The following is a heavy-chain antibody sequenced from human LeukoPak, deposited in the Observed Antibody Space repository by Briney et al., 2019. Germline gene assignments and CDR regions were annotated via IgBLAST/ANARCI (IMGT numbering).Heavy chain of an antibody. Sequence: PSETLSLTCTVSGGSISSYYWSWIRQPAGKGLEWIGRIYTSGSTNYNPSLKSRVTMSVDTSKNQFSLKLSSVTAADTAVYYCAREYYYDSSGYYLYFDYWGQGTLVTVSS. CDR3: AREYYYDSSGYYLYFDY. J-gene: IGHJ4*02. CDR2: IYTSGST. D-gene: IGHD3-22*01. V-gene: IGHV4-4*07. CDR1: GGSISSYY.